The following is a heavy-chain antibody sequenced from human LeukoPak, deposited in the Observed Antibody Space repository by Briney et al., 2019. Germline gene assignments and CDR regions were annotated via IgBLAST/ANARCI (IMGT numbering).Heavy chain of an antibody. V-gene: IGHV3-15*01. CDR2: IKSKTDGGTT. D-gene: IGHD3-22*01. J-gene: IGHJ4*02. CDR1: GFTFSNAW. CDR3: TTHHTFYQDSSGYYRGFDN. Sequence: GGSLRLSCAASGFTFSNAWMSWVRQAPGKGLEWVGRIKSKTDGGTTDYATPVKGRFTISRDDSKNTLYLQMNGLKTEDTAVYYCTTHHTFYQDSSGYYRGFDNWGQGTLVTVSS.